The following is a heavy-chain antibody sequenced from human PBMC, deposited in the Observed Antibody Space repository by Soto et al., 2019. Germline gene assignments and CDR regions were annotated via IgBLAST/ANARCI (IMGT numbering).Heavy chain of an antibody. Sequence: QVQLVQSGAEVKKPGSSVKVSCKASGDTFNFYTINWVRQAPGLGLEWMGRFNPILSFSNSALKFQGRVTPTADKSTSTAYMVLSSLRSEDTAIYYCAPSFGSGSRAFDYWGQGALVTVSS. CDR2: FNPILSFS. CDR3: APSFGSGSRAFDY. V-gene: IGHV1-69*02. J-gene: IGHJ4*02. D-gene: IGHD3-10*01. CDR1: GDTFNFYT.